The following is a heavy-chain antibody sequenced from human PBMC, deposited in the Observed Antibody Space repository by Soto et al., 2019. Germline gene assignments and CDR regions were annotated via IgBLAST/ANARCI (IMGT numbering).Heavy chain of an antibody. V-gene: IGHV4-34*01. Sequence: SETLSLTCALYGGSFSGYYWSWLRQPPGKGLEGIGEITHTGSTNSTPSLKSRVTISVDTSKNQFSLKLSSVTAADTAVYYCTRGRAPEYYDLWSASLRDRVDAFDIWGQGTMVTVSS. D-gene: IGHD3-3*01. CDR3: TRGRAPEYYDLWSASLRDRVDAFDI. CDR1: GGSFSGYY. CDR2: ITHTGST. J-gene: IGHJ3*02.